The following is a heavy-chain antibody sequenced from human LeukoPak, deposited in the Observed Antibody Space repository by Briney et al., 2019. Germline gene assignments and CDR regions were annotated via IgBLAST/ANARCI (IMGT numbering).Heavy chain of an antibody. CDR2: IWYDESRK. CDR3: AKDEGSGIFDY. Sequence: GGSLRLSCAASGFTFNKYGMHWVRQAPGKGLEWVVVIWYDESRKYYADSVKGRFTISRDTSKNTLYVQMNSLRVEDTAVYYCAKDEGSGIFDYWGQGTLVTVSS. CDR1: GFTFNKYG. J-gene: IGHJ4*02. D-gene: IGHD3-10*01. V-gene: IGHV3-33*06.